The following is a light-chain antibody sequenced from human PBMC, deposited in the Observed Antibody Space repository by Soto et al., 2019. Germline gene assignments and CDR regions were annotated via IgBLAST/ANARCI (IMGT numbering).Light chain of an antibody. Sequence: EIVLTQSPATLSVSPGERATLSCRASQSVSRSLAWYQHKPGQAPRFLIYDASTRAPGVPARFSGSGSGTDFTLTISGLEPEDFAAYYCQQRSNRPLFTFGPGTKVDIK. CDR3: QQRSNRPLFT. CDR1: QSVSRS. CDR2: DAS. V-gene: IGKV3-11*01. J-gene: IGKJ3*01.